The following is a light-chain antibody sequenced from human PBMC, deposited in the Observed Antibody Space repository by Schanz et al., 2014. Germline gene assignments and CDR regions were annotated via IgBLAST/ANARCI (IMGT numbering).Light chain of an antibody. Sequence: QPVLTQSPSASASLGASVKLTCTLSSGHSSYAIAWHQQQPEKGPRYLMKLNSDGSHSKGDGIPDRFSGSTSEAERYLTISSLQSEDEADYYCQTWGTGIRVFGGGTKLTVL. J-gene: IGLJ3*02. CDR2: LNSDGSH. CDR3: QTWGTGIRV. V-gene: IGLV4-69*01. CDR1: SGHSSYA.